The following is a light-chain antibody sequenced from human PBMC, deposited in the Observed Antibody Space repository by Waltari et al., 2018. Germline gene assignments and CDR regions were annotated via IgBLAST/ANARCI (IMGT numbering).Light chain of an antibody. CDR1: QSISGY. Sequence: DIQMIQSPSSLSASVGDRVTITCRASQSISGYMNWYQQKLGKAPTLLIYGASNLQIWVSSRFSGSESESDFTLTISRLQPEDFATYYCQQSYIAPFTFGLGTKLEL. J-gene: IGKJ2*01. V-gene: IGKV1-39*01. CDR2: GAS. CDR3: QQSYIAPFT.